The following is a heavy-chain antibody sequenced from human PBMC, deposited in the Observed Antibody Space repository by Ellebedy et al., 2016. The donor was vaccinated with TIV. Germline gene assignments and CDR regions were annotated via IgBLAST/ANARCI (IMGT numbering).Heavy chain of an antibody. J-gene: IGHJ4*02. V-gene: IGHV1-69*13. CDR2: IIPIFGIV. Sequence: AASVKVSCKASGGTLSSYAITWVRQAPGQGLEWMGGIIPIFGIVSYAQKFQGRVTITADESTGKAYMELSSLRSEDTAVYYCARAEDTSVVNPGDWGQGTLVTVSS. D-gene: IGHD5-18*01. CDR1: GGTLSSYA. CDR3: ARAEDTSVVNPGD.